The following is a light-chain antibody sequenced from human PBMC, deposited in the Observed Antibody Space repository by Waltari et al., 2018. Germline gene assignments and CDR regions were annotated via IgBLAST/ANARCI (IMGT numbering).Light chain of an antibody. Sequence: QSVLTQPPSVSWAPGQRVTISCTGSSSNIGAGYDVHWYQQLPGTAPKLLIYGNSNRPSGVPDLFSGSKSGTSASLAITVLQAEDEADYYCQSYDSSLSGSVFGGGTKLTVL. CDR3: QSYDSSLSGSV. J-gene: IGLJ2*01. CDR1: SSNIGAGYD. V-gene: IGLV1-40*01. CDR2: GNS.